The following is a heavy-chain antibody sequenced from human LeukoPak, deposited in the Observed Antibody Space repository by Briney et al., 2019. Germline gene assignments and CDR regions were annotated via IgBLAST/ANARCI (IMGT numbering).Heavy chain of an antibody. Sequence: PGGSLRLSCTASGFTFSSYWMSWVRQAPGKGLEWVAHIKQDGSEKYYVDSVEGRFTISRDNAKHSLYLQMNSLRAEDTAVYYCARDPDSAVPIYYWGQGTLVTVSS. CDR2: IKQDGSEK. CDR3: ARDPDSAVPIYY. CDR1: GFTFSSYW. D-gene: IGHD2-21*01. J-gene: IGHJ4*02. V-gene: IGHV3-7*01.